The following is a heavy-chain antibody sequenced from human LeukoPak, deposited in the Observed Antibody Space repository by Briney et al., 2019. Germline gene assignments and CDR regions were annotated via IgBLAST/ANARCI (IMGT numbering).Heavy chain of an antibody. J-gene: IGHJ4*02. V-gene: IGHV3-23*01. CDR2: ISGSGGGT. D-gene: IGHD3-3*02. CDR3: ARSLSDLDY. Sequence: QSGGSLRLSCAASGFIFYSYAMSWVSQAPGKGLEWVSAISGSGGGTYYADSVKGRFTISRDNSKNTLYLQMNSLRAEDTALYYCARSLSDLDYWGQGTLVTVSS. CDR1: GFIFYSYA.